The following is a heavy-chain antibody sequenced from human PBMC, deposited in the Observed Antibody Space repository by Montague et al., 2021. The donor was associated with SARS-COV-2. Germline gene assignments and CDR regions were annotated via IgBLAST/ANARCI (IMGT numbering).Heavy chain of an antibody. J-gene: IGHJ6*02. CDR3: ARGRSTRVRGVIFTSYYYYYYGIDV. CDR1: GGSFTENF. D-gene: IGHD3-10*01. V-gene: IGHV4-34*01. Sequence: SETLSLTCAVYGGSFTENFWTWIRQPPGKGLEWIGEINHSGTPNYNASLRSRVTISIDTAKNQFSLRLSALAAADTAVYYCARGRSTRVRGVIFTSYYYYYYGIDVWGQGTTVTVSS. CDR2: INHSGTP.